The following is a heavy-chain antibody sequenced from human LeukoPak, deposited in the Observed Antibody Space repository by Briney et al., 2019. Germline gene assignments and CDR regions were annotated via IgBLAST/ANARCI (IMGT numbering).Heavy chain of an antibody. CDR1: GYTFTYYF. CDR2: INPSGNST. CDR3: ARDRNLIAVAGTQAFDI. J-gene: IGHJ3*02. D-gene: IGHD6-19*01. Sequence: GASVTVSCKASGYTFTYYFMHWVRQAPGQGLEWMGIINPSGNSTIYAQKFQDRVTMTSDTSTSTDYMDLRSLTFEDTAVYYCARDRNLIAVAGTQAFDIWGQGTMVTVSS. V-gene: IGHV1-46*01.